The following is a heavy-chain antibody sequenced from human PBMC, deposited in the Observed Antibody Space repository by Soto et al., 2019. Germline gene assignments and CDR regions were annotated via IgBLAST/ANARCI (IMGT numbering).Heavy chain of an antibody. Sequence: SGGSLRLSCVASEFTFSDYYMSWIRQAPGKGLEWVSYISGNSGHTNYADSVKGRFTISRDNAKNSLYLQMNTLRAEDTAVYYCARGGYYYNRSGYYHNFDHWGQGTLVTVSS. CDR3: ARGGYYYNRSGYYHNFDH. J-gene: IGHJ4*02. CDR1: EFTFSDYY. V-gene: IGHV3-11*06. D-gene: IGHD3-22*01. CDR2: ISGNSGHT.